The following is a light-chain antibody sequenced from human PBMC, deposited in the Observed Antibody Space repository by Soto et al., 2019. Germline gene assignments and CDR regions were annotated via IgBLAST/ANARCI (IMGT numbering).Light chain of an antibody. CDR1: RSVSGK. V-gene: IGKV3-15*01. Sequence: EIVMTQSPATLSVSPGERVTLSCRASRSVSGKLAWYQQKPGQAPRLLIYDASTRATGIPARFSGSGSGTEFTLTISSLQSEDFAVYYCQQSNNWPWTFGQGTKVDIK. CDR2: DAS. J-gene: IGKJ1*01. CDR3: QQSNNWPWT.